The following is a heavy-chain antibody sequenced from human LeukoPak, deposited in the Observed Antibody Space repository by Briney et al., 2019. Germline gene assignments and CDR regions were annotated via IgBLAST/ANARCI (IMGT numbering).Heavy chain of an antibody. V-gene: IGHV3-73*01. Sequence: PGGSLRLPCAASGFTFSGSAMHWVRQASGKGLEWVGRIRSKANSYATAYAASVKGRFTISRDDSKNTAYLQMNSQKTEDTAVYYCTSPPQPGLPRGYYYYYMDVWGKGTTVTVSS. CDR2: IRSKANSYAT. D-gene: IGHD4-11*01. J-gene: IGHJ6*03. CDR1: GFTFSGSA. CDR3: TSPPQPGLPRGYYYYYMDV.